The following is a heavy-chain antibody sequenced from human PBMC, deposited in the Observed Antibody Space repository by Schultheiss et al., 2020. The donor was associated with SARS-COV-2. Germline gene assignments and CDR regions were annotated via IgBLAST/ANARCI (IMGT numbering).Heavy chain of an antibody. J-gene: IGHJ4*02. Sequence: GGSLRLSCAASGFTFSSYGMHWVRQAPGKGLEWVAVIWYDGSNKYYADSVKGRFTMSRDNAKNSLYLQMNSLRAEDTAVYFCARDSRGGTFDYWGQGTLVTVSS. V-gene: IGHV3-33*08. CDR2: IWYDGSNK. CDR3: ARDSRGGTFDY. D-gene: IGHD3-10*01. CDR1: GFTFSSYG.